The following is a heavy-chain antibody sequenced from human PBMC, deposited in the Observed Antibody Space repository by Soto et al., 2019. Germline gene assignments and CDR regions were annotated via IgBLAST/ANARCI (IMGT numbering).Heavy chain of an antibody. CDR1: GYTFTTYY. D-gene: IGHD2-15*01. CDR3: ARLWGREGSDNWFDP. V-gene: IGHV1-46*01. Sequence: QVQLVQSGAEVKKPGASVTVSCKASGYTFTTYYIHWVRQAPGQGLEWMGRINPSGGSTSYAQKFQGRVTMTRDTSTSTVYMDLSSLRSEDTAVYYCARLWGREGSDNWFDPWGQGTLVIVSS. J-gene: IGHJ5*02. CDR2: INPSGGST.